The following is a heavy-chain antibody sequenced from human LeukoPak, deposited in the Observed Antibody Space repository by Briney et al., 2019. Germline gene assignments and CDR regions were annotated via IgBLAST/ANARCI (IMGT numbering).Heavy chain of an antibody. D-gene: IGHD6-19*01. CDR2: ISAYNGNT. V-gene: IGHV1-18*01. CDR1: GYTSTSYG. Sequence: ASVKVSCKASGYTSTSYGISWVRQAPGQGLEWMGWISAYNGNTNYAQKLQGRVTMTTDTSTSTAYMELRSLRSDDTAVYYCARVTRRYSSGWYRDDYWGQGTLVTVSS. CDR3: ARVTRRYSSGWYRDDY. J-gene: IGHJ4*02.